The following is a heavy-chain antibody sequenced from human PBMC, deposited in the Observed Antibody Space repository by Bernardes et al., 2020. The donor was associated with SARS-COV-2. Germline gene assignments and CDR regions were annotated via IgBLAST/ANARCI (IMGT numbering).Heavy chain of an antibody. CDR3: ARGRFLEWLTFDYYYYMDV. Sequence: SETLSLTCTVSGGSISSYYWSWIRQPPGKGLEWLGYIYYSGSTNYNPSLKSRVTISVDTSKNQFSLKLSSVTAADTAVYYCARGRFLEWLTFDYYYYMDVWGKGTTVTVSS. D-gene: IGHD3-3*01. CDR1: GGSISSYY. CDR2: IYYSGST. J-gene: IGHJ6*03. V-gene: IGHV4-59*01.